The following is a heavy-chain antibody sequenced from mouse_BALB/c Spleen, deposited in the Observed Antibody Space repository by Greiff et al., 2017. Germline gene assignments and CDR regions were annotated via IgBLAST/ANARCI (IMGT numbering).Heavy chain of an antibody. J-gene: IGHJ2*01. D-gene: IGHD1-1*01. CDR2: IRLKSNNYAT. V-gene: IGHV6-6*02. Sequence: EVKLMESGGGLVQPGGSMKLSCVASGFTFSNYWMNWVRQSPEKGLEWVAEIRLKSNNYATHYAESVKGRFTISRDDSKSSVYLQMNNLRAEDTGIYYCTRAYYYGSSPYYWGQGTTLTVSS. CDR1: GFTFSNYW. CDR3: TRAYYYGSSPYY.